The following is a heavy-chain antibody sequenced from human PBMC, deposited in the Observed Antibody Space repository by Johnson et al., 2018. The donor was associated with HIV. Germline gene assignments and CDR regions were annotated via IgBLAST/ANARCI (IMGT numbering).Heavy chain of an antibody. CDR2: VYRGGST. D-gene: IGHD1/OR15-1a*01. J-gene: IGHJ3*02. CDR1: GFTVSSNY. Sequence: VQLVESGGGLVQPGGSLRLSCAASGFTVSSNYMSWVRQAPGKGLEWVSVVYRGGSTYYAASVKGRFTVSRDNSKNTLYLQMNSLRVEDTAIYYCARGGTESVGYHPAAHFLSAFDIWGQGTMVTVSS. V-gene: IGHV3-66*02. CDR3: ARGGTESVGYHPAAHFLSAFDI.